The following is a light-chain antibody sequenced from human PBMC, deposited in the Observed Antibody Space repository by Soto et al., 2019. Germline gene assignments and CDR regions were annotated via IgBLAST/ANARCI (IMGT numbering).Light chain of an antibody. CDR1: SSNIGAGYD. Sequence: QLVLTQPPSVSGAPGQRVTISCTGSSSNIGAGYDVHWYQQLPGTAPKLLIYGNSNRPSGVPDRFSGSKSGTSASLAITGLQAEDEADYYCQSYDSSWVVFGGGTKVTVL. V-gene: IGLV1-40*01. J-gene: IGLJ2*01. CDR2: GNS. CDR3: QSYDSSWVV.